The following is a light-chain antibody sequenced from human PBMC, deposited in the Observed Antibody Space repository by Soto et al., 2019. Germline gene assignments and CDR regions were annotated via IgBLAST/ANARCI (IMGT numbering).Light chain of an antibody. CDR1: QSISSY. CDR3: HQYGSSQT. CDR2: DAS. Sequence: EIVLTQSPDTLSLPPGERATLSCRASQSISSYLAWYQQKPGQAPRLLIYDASSRATGIPDRFSGSGSGTDFTLTISRLEPEDFAVYYCHQYGSSQTFGQGTKVDIK. V-gene: IGKV3-20*01. J-gene: IGKJ1*01.